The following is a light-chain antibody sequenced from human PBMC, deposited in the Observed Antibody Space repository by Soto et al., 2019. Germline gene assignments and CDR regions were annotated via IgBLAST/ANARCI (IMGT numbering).Light chain of an antibody. J-gene: IGLJ1*01. CDR2: GNT. Sequence: QSVLTQPPSVSGAPGQRVTISCTGSSSNIGTGYDVHWYQHLPGTAPKLLIYGNTNRPSGVPDRFSGSKSGTSASLAITGLQAEDEADYYCQSYDSRLSGSVFGTGTQLTVL. CDR3: QSYDSRLSGSV. V-gene: IGLV1-40*01. CDR1: SSNIGTGYD.